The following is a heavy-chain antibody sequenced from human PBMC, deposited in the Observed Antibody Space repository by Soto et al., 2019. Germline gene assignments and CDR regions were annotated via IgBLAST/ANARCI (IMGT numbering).Heavy chain of an antibody. J-gene: IGHJ5*02. Sequence: QVHLVESGGGLVKPGGSLRLSCAASGFTFSDYYMSWIRQAPGKGLEWVSFISTSSTYINYADSVKGRFTISRDNAKNSLSLQMNSLRAEDTAVYYCARDRGGFCSTTRCHFGWFDTWGQGALVTVSS. CDR2: ISTSSTYI. CDR3: ARDRGGFCSTTRCHFGWFDT. CDR1: GFTFSDYY. D-gene: IGHD2-2*01. V-gene: IGHV3-11*06.